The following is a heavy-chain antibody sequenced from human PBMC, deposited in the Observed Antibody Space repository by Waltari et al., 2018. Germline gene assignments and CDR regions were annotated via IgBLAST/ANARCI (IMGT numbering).Heavy chain of an antibody. V-gene: IGHV3-33*06. D-gene: IGHD5-18*01. J-gene: IGHJ6*04. Sequence: QVQLVESGGGVVQPGRSLRLSCAASGFTFSSYGMHWVRQAPGTGLEWVAVIWYDGSNKYYADSVKGRFTISRDNSKNTLYLQMNSLRAEDTAVYYCAKSLGGYSYGYGSAFDIWGKGTTVTVSS. CDR2: IWYDGSNK. CDR1: GFTFSSYG. CDR3: AKSLGGYSYGYGSAFDI.